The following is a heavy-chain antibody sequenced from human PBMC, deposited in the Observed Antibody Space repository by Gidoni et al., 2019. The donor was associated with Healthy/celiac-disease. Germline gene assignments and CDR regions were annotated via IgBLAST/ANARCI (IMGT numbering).Heavy chain of an antibody. V-gene: IGHV3-21*01. CDR2: ISSSSSYI. D-gene: IGHD2-2*01. CDR3: ARGGGGSSTSCHHSGSYYYYGMDV. J-gene: IGHJ6*02. CDR1: GFTFSSYS. Sequence: EVQLVESGGGLVKPGGSLRLSCAASGFTFSSYSMNWVRQAPGKGLEWVSSISSSSSYIYYEDSVKGRLTISRDNAKNSLYLQMNSLRAEDTAVYYWARGGGGSSTSCHHSGSYYYYGMDVWGQGTTVTVSS.